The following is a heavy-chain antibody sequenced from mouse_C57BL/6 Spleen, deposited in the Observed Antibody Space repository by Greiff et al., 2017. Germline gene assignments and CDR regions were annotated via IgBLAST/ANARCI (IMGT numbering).Heavy chain of an antibody. D-gene: IGHD1-1*01. CDR3: ARERKYYGSRGYFDV. V-gene: IGHV1-82*01. J-gene: IGHJ1*03. CDR2: IYPGDGDT. CDR1: GYAFSSSW. Sequence: VKLMESGPELVKPGASVQISCKASGYAFSSSWMNWVKQRPGKGLEWIGRIYPGDGDTNYNGKFKGKATLTADKSSSTAYMQLSSLTSEDSAVYFCARERKYYGSRGYFDVGGTGTTVTVSS.